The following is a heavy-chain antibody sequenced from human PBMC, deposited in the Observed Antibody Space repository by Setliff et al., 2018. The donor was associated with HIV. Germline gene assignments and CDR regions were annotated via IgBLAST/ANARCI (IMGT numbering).Heavy chain of an antibody. D-gene: IGHD3-22*01. CDR2: IYYSGST. CDR1: GGSISSSSYY. CDR3: ARGRSRYYYDGSGYYVDY. J-gene: IGHJ4*02. V-gene: IGHV4-39*07. Sequence: SETLSLTCTVSGGSISSSSYYWGWIRQPPGKGLEWIGSIYYSGSTYYNPSLKGRVTLSVDTSKNQLSLKLSSVTAADTAVYYCARGRSRYYYDGSGYYVDYWGQGTLVTVSS.